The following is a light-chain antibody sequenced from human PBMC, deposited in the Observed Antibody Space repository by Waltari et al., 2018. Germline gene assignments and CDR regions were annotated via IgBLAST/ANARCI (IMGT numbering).Light chain of an antibody. CDR3: QQYYTTPMYT. J-gene: IGKJ2*01. CDR2: WAS. V-gene: IGKV4-1*01. Sequence: DIVMTQSPDSLAVSLGERATINCKSSQSVLYSSNNKNYLAWYQQKPGPPPMLRFYWASTRESGVPDRVSGSGSGTDFPHAISSLQAEDVAVYYCQQYYTTPMYTFGQGTKLEIK. CDR1: QSVLYSSNNKNY.